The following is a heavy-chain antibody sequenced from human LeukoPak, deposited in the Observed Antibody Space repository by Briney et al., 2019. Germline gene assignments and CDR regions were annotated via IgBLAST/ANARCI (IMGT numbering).Heavy chain of an antibody. D-gene: IGHD3-22*01. J-gene: IGHJ4*02. CDR1: GGFISIYY. CDR2: IYYSGTT. CDR3: ARHYDSSGYWFYFDY. V-gene: IGHV4-59*08. Sequence: SETLSLTCAVYGGFISIYYWRWIRQPPGTGREWLGCIYYSGTTNYNPSLKSRVTISVDTYKNQFSLKLSSVTAADTAVYYCARHYDSSGYWFYFDYWGQGTLVTVSS.